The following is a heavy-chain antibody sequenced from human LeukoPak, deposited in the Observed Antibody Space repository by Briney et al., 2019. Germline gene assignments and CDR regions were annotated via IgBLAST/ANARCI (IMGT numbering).Heavy chain of an antibody. CDR2: IYYSGST. V-gene: IGHV4-39*01. CDR1: GGSISSSSYY. CDR3: ATFRRLPAAITSDAFDI. J-gene: IGHJ3*02. Sequence: SETLSLTCTVSGGSISSSSYYWGWIRQPPGKGLEWIGSIYYSGSTYYNPSLKSRVTISVDTSKNQFSLKLSSVTAADTAVYYCATFRRLPAAITSDAFDIWGQGTMVTVSS. D-gene: IGHD2-2*02.